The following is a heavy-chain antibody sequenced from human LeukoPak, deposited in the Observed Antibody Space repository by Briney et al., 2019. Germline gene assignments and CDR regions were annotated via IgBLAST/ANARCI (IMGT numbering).Heavy chain of an antibody. CDR3: GRQGYTASYYFLDF. CDR1: SGSINSYY. Sequence: PSETVSLTCTVSSGSINSYYWGWVRQPPGKGLEWIGRIYTTGATQYNPSLKSRVTMSIDTSTNQFSLNLRSMTAADTAVYYCGRQGYTASYYFLDFWSQGTLVAVS. J-gene: IGHJ4*02. D-gene: IGHD1-26*01. CDR2: IYTTGAT. V-gene: IGHV4-4*07.